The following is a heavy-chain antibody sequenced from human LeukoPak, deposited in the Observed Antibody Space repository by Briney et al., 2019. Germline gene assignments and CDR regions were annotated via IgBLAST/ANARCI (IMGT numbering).Heavy chain of an antibody. J-gene: IGHJ5*02. CDR1: GFTFSSYE. CDR3: ARDLGGIPAAGSVWFDP. V-gene: IGHV3-48*03. D-gene: IGHD6-13*01. CDR2: ISSSGSTI. Sequence: PGGSLRLSCAASGFTFSSYEMNWVRQAPGKGLEWVSYISSSGSTIYYADSVRGRFTISRDNAKNSLYLQMNSLRAEDTAVYYCARDLGGIPAAGSVWFDPWGQGTLVTVSS.